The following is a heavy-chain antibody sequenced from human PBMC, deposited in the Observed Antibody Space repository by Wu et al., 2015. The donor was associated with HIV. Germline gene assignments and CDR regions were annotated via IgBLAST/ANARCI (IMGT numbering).Heavy chain of an antibody. D-gene: IGHD6-13*01. Sequence: QVQLVQSGAEVKKPGASVKVSCKASGYTFTGYYMHWVRQAPGQGLEWMGWINPNSGGTNYAQKFQGRVTMTRATSISTAYMELSRLRSDDTAVYYCARDRWYGYLYGMEVVGPRGPRSTVSS. CDR3: ARDRWYGYLYGMEV. J-gene: IGHJ6*02. CDR1: GYTFTGYY. V-gene: IGHV1-2*02. CDR2: INPNSGGT.